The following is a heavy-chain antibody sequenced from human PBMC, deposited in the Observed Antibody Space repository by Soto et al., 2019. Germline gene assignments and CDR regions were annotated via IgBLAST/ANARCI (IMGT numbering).Heavy chain of an antibody. CDR1: GYSFTNYW. CDR3: ARHNRYSSTWFEGWFDP. V-gene: IGHV5-51*01. D-gene: IGHD6-13*01. Sequence: PCGCLKISCRGSGYSFTNYWVDWVVGMPVRGLEWMGISHPGDSDTRYSPFFQGQVTISADKSISTAYLQWSSLKASDTAMYYCARHNRYSSTWFEGWFDPWGQGTLVTVSS. CDR2: SHPGDSDT. J-gene: IGHJ5*02.